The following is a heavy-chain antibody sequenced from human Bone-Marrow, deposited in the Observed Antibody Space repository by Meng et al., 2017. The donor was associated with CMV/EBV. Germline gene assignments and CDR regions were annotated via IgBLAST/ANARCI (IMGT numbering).Heavy chain of an antibody. CDR2: IYYSGST. Sequence: SETLSLTCTVSGGSISSYYWSWIRQPPGKGLEWIGYIYYSGSTNYNPSLKSRVTISVDTSKNQFSLKLSSVTAADTAVYYCARDLGYSSSFAFDIWGQGTMVTVSS. V-gene: IGHV4-59*01. CDR1: GGSISSYY. D-gene: IGHD6-6*01. J-gene: IGHJ3*02. CDR3: ARDLGYSSSFAFDI.